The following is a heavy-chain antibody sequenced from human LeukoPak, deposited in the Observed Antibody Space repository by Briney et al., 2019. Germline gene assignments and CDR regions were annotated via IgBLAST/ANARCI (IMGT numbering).Heavy chain of an antibody. Sequence: GGSLRLSCIVSGFTLSSYEMTWYRQAPGKGLEWVSSISSSSSYIYYADSVKGRFTISRDNAKNSLYLQMNSLRVEDTAVYYCARDTDDFQGLDIWGQGTVVTVSS. V-gene: IGHV3-21*01. CDR1: GFTLSSYE. J-gene: IGHJ3*02. CDR2: ISSSSSYI. D-gene: IGHD3-3*01. CDR3: ARDTDDFQGLDI.